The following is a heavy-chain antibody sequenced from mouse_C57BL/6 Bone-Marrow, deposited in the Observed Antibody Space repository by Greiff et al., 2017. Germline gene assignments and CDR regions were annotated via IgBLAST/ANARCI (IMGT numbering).Heavy chain of an antibody. CDR3: SRAYDTAGWYFDV. Sequence: VKLMESGAELMKPGASVKLSCKATGYTFTGDWIEWVKQRPGHGLEWIGESFTGSGSTNYNEQFLGKATFTADTSSNTDNMQLSSLTTEDAAIYYCSRAYDTAGWYFDVWGTGTTVTVSS. CDR2: SFTGSGST. V-gene: IGHV1-9*01. J-gene: IGHJ1*03. CDR1: GYTFTGDW. D-gene: IGHD2-12*01.